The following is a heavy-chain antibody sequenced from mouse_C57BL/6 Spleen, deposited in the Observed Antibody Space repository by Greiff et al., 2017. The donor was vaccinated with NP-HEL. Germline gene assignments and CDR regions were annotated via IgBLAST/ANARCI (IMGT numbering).Heavy chain of an antibody. D-gene: IGHD2-1*01. Sequence: EVKLVESGGGLVKPGGSLKLSCAASGFTFSSYAMSWVRQTPEKRLEWVATISDGGSYTYYPENVKGRFTISRDNAKNNLYLQMSHLKSEDTAMYYCARVYYGNYNYAMDYWGQGTSVTVSS. CDR2: ISDGGSYT. J-gene: IGHJ4*01. CDR1: GFTFSSYA. CDR3: ARVYYGNYNYAMDY. V-gene: IGHV5-4*03.